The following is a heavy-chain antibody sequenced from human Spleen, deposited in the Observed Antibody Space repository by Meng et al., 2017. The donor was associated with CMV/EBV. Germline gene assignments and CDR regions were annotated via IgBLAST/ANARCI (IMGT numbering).Heavy chain of an antibody. J-gene: IGHJ3*02. D-gene: IGHD7-27*01. CDR2: ISWNGGTI. V-gene: IGHV3-9*01. Sequence: SLKISCAASGFTFDDFALHWVRQAPGKGLEWVSLISWNGGTIYYADSVKGRFTISRDNAKNSLYLEMNSLRAEDTAVYYCARDPMTGWGNQAFDIRGHGTMVTVSS. CDR3: ARDPMTGWGNQAFDI. CDR1: GFTFDDFA.